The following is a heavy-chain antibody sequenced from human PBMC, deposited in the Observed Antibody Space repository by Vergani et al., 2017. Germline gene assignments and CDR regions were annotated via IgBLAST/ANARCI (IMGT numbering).Heavy chain of an antibody. CDR1: GYTFTSYA. D-gene: IGHD3-9*01. V-gene: IGHV1-3*01. CDR3: AREAGYTYYYFDL. Sequence: QVQLVQSGAEVKKPGASVKVSCKASGYTFTSYAMHWVRQAPGQRLEWMGWINAGNGNTKYSQKFQARVTITRETSASTAYMELSSLRSEDTAVYYCAREAGYTYYYFDLWGRGTLVTVSS. J-gene: IGHJ2*01. CDR2: INAGNGNT.